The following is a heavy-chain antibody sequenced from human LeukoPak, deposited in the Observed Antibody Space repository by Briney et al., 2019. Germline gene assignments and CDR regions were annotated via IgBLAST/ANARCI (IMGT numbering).Heavy chain of an antibody. CDR2: ISGSGGNI. CDR1: EFTFSSYA. CDR3: AKGGSWYRPTFFDY. J-gene: IGHJ4*02. Sequence: GGSLRLSCAGSEFTFSSYALTWVRQAPGKGLEWVSAISGSGGNIYYADSVKGRFTISRDNSKNRMYLQMNSLRVEDTAVYYCAKGGSWYRPTFFDYWGQGTLVTVSS. V-gene: IGHV3-23*01. D-gene: IGHD6-13*01.